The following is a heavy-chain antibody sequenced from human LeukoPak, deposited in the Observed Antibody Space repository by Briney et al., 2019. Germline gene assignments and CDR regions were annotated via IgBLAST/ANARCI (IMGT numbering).Heavy chain of an antibody. Sequence: PGGSLRLSCAASGFTFSNSAMNWVRQVPGKGLEWVSSIYYDSSHTYSAASVRGQFTISSTNARNSVYLQINSLRAKDTAVYSCARGPDYGDRLDFFDYWGQGTLVTVSS. D-gene: IGHD4-17*01. CDR1: GFTFSNSA. V-gene: IGHV3-21*01. CDR3: ARGPDYGDRLDFFDY. J-gene: IGHJ4*02. CDR2: IYYDSSHT.